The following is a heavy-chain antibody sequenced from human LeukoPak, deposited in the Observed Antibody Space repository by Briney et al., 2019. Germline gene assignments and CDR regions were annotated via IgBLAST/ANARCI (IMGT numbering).Heavy chain of an antibody. D-gene: IGHD6-13*01. CDR3: ARDRSGVAAGIDY. CDR1: GFTFSSHW. J-gene: IGHJ4*02. V-gene: IGHV3-7*01. Sequence: GGSLRLSCAASGFTFSSHWMSWVRQAPGKGLEWVANIKVDGSEKYYVDSVKGRFTISRDNAKNSLYLQMNSLRAEDTAVYYCARDRSGVAAGIDYWGQGTLVTVSS. CDR2: IKVDGSEK.